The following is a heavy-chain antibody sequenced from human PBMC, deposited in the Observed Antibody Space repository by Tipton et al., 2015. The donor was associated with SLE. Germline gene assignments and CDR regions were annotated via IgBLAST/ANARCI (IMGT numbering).Heavy chain of an antibody. CDR2: TNPSGNT. CDR3: TRGAKERITLVRVRPYYFDY. J-gene: IGHJ4*01. CDR1: GGSFSGYS. V-gene: IGHV4-34*01. Sequence: GLVKPSETLSLTCAVYGGSFSGYSWSWIRQPPGKGLEWIGQTNPSGNTNYNPSLKSRVTISVDTSNNQLSLKLTSVTAADTAVYYCTRGAKERITLVRVRPYYFDYWGQGSLVTVSS. D-gene: IGHD3-10*01.